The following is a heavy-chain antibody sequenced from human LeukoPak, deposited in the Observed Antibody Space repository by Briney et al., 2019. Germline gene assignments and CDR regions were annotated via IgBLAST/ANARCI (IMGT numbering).Heavy chain of an antibody. J-gene: IGHJ3*02. CDR2: INSDGSST. D-gene: IGHD2-21*01. Sequence: GGSLRLSCAASGFIFSSYWMHWVRQAPGKGLVWVSRINSDGSSTTYADSVKGRFTISRDNAKNTLYLQMSSLRAEDTAVYYCARGFKHIVDIWGQGTMVTVSS. V-gene: IGHV3-74*01. CDR1: GFIFSSYW. CDR3: ARGFKHIVDI.